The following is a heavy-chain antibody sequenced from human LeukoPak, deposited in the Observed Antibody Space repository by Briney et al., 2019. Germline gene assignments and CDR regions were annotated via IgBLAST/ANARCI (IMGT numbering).Heavy chain of an antibody. CDR3: ATIWFGELLATGY. V-gene: IGHV3-23*01. CDR2: ISGSGGST. J-gene: IGHJ4*02. CDR1: GFTFSSYA. Sequence: PGRSLRLSCAASGFTFSSYAMSWVRQAPGKGLEWVSAISGSGGSTYYADSVKGRFTISRDNSKNTLYLQMNSLRAEDTAVYYCATIWFGELLATGYWGQGTLVTVSS. D-gene: IGHD3-10*01.